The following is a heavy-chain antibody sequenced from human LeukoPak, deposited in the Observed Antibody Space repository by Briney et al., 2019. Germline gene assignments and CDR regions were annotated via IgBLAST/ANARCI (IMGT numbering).Heavy chain of an antibody. J-gene: IGHJ4*02. D-gene: IGHD1-20*01. Sequence: GASVKVSCKASGYTFTSYYMHWVRPAPGQGLEWMGIINPSGGSTSYAQKFQGRVTMTRDTSTSTVYMELSSLRSEDTAVYYCARDPGITGTTGYFDYWGQGTLVTVSS. V-gene: IGHV1-46*01. CDR3: ARDPGITGTTGYFDY. CDR2: INPSGGST. CDR1: GYTFTSYY.